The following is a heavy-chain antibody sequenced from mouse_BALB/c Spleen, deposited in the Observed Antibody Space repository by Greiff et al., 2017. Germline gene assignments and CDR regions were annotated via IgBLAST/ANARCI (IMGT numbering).Heavy chain of an antibody. CDR1: GYSITSDYA. V-gene: IGHV3-2*02. CDR3: ARGWEKDYDAWFAY. Sequence: EVQLQQSGPGLVKPSQSLSLTCTVTGYSITSDYAWNWIRQFPGNKLEWMGYISYSGSTSYNPSLKSRISITRDTSKNQFFLQLNSVTTEDTATYYCARGWEKDYDAWFAYWGQGTLVTVSA. D-gene: IGHD2-4*01. CDR2: ISYSGST. J-gene: IGHJ3*01.